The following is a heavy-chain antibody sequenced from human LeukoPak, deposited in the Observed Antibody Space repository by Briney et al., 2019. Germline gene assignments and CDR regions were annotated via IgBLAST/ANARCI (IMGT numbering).Heavy chain of an antibody. V-gene: IGHV1-46*03. J-gene: IGHJ4*02. CDR2: INPSGGST. CDR1: GYTFTSYY. Sequence: ASVKVSCKASGYTFTSYYMHWVRQAPGQGLEWMGIINPSGGSTSYAQKFQGRVTMTRDTSTSTVYMELGSLRSEDTAVYYCARAGTEDCSSTSCYTGSPLYYFDYWGQGTLVTVSS. D-gene: IGHD2-2*02. CDR3: ARAGTEDCSSTSCYTGSPLYYFDY.